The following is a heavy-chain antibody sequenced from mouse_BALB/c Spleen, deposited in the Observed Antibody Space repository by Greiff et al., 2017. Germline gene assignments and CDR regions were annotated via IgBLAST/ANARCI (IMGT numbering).Heavy chain of an antibody. CDR2: IDPSDSYT. D-gene: IGHD2-1*01. V-gene: IGHV1-69*02. J-gene: IGHJ4*01. Sequence: QVQLQQPGAELVKPGASVKLSCKASGYTFTSYWMHWVKQRPGQGLEWIGEIDPSDSYTNYNQKFKGKATLTVDKSSSTAYMQLISLTSEDSAVYESESGGGNYGAMDYWGQGTSVTVSS. CDR1: GYTFTSYW. CDR3: ESGGGNYGAMDY.